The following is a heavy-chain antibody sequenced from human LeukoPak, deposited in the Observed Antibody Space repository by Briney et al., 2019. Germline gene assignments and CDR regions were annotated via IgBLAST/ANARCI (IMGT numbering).Heavy chain of an antibody. D-gene: IGHD3-3*01. J-gene: IGHJ4*02. Sequence: PSETLSLTCAVYGGSFSGYYWSWIRQPPGKGLEWIGEINHSGSTNYNPSLKGRVTISVDTSKNQFSLKLSSVTAADTAVYYCASLRSSYYDFWSGYLTDFDYWGQGTLVTVSS. CDR2: INHSGST. CDR3: ASLRSSYYDFWSGYLTDFDY. CDR1: GGSFSGYY. V-gene: IGHV4-34*01.